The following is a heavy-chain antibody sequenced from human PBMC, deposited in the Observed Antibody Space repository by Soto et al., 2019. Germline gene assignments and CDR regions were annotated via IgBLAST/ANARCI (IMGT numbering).Heavy chain of an antibody. J-gene: IGHJ6*02. V-gene: IGHV1-69*01. D-gene: IGHD1-1*01. Sequence: QVQLVQSGAEVKXPGSSVKVSCXASXGXXXXXXXXXXXXXXXXXXXXXXGIIPLYGRPIYAQKLQGRVTLTAVESTSTAYMELSSLRSEDTATYYCAGDQHNWNDGGPGGMDVWGQGTTVTVSS. CDR1: XGXXXXXX. CDR2: IIPLYGRP. CDR3: AGDQHNWNDGGPGGMDV.